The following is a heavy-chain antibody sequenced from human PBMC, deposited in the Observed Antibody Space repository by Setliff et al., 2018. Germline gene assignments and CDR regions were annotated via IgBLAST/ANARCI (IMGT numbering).Heavy chain of an antibody. CDR3: ARALGYCSRTSCYADAFDI. CDR1: GYSISSDYY. CDR2: MYHSGST. Sequence: SETLSLTCAVSGYSISSDYYWGWIRQPPGKGLEWIGSMYHSGSTYYNPSLKSRVTISVDTSKNQFSLKLNYVTAADTAVDYCARALGYCSRTSCYADAFDIWGQGTMVTVSS. V-gene: IGHV4-38-2*01. J-gene: IGHJ3*02. D-gene: IGHD2-2*01.